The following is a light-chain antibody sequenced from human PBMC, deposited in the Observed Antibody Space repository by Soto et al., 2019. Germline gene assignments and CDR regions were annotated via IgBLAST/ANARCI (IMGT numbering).Light chain of an antibody. Sequence: QSALAQPASVSGSPRQSIAISCAGTISDVGGYNSVSWYQQHPGKAPKLMIYDVSNRPSGVSNRFSGSKSVNTASLTISGLQAEDEADYYCCSFTSSSTPGYVFGTGTKVTVL. CDR3: CSFTSSSTPGYV. CDR1: ISDVGGYNS. V-gene: IGLV2-14*03. CDR2: DVS. J-gene: IGLJ1*01.